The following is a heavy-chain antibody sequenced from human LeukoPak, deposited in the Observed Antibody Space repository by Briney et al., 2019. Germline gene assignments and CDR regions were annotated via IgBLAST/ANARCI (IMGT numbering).Heavy chain of an antibody. CDR1: GYTFTRYA. J-gene: IGHJ6*04. CDR3: ARDHYYGSGTLYGMDV. D-gene: IGHD3-10*01. Sequence: ASVKVSCKASGYTFTRYAMHWERQAPGQRLEWMGWINAGNGNTKYSQKFQGRVTITRDTSASTAYMELSSLRSEDTAVYYCARDHYYGSGTLYGMDVWGKGTTVTVSS. V-gene: IGHV1-3*01. CDR2: INAGNGNT.